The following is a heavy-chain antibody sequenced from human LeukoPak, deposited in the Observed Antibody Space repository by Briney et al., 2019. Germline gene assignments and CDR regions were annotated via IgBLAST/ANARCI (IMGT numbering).Heavy chain of an antibody. CDR1: GYTLTELS. J-gene: IGHJ3*02. V-gene: IGHV1-24*01. CDR2: FDPEDGET. Sequence: ASVKVSCKVSGYTLTELSMHWVRQAPGKGLEWMGGFDPEDGETIYAQKFQGRVTMTEDTSTDTAYMELSSLRSEDTAVYYCATDQDILTGQDAFDIWGQGTMVTVSS. D-gene: IGHD3-9*01. CDR3: ATDQDILTGQDAFDI.